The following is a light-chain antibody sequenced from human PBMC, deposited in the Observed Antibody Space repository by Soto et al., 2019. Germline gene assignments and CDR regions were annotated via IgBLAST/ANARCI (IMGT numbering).Light chain of an antibody. CDR2: DAS. V-gene: IGKV1-33*01. Sequence: DIQMTQSQASLSASIGDIVTISFQASQGIRNYLNWYQHKPGKAPKLLISDASNLKVGVPSRFSGGGSGAHFTFTISSLQPEDVATYFCQQYDDLPVTFGQGTRLEIK. CDR1: QGIRNY. CDR3: QQYDDLPVT. J-gene: IGKJ5*01.